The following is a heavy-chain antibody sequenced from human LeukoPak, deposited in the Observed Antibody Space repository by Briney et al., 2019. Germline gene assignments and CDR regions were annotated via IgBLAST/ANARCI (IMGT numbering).Heavy chain of an antibody. V-gene: IGHV3-21*01. J-gene: IGHJ4*02. Sequence: GGSLRLSCAASGFTFSSYSMNWVRQAPGKGLEWVSSISSSSYIYYADSVKGRFTISRDNAKNSLYLQMNSLRAEDTAVYYCARVGIAAAGDYWGQGTLVTVSS. D-gene: IGHD6-13*01. CDR2: ISSSSYI. CDR1: GFTFSSYS. CDR3: ARVGIAAAGDY.